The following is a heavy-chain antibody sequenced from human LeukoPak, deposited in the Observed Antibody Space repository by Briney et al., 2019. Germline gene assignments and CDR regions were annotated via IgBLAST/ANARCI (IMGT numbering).Heavy chain of an antibody. Sequence: SGGSLRLSCAASGFTFSSSAMNWVRQAPGKGLEWVSTISGTGGSTYYADSVRGRFTISRDNSKNTLYLQMNSLRAEDTAVYYCAKDPGGENYWGQGTLVTVSS. V-gene: IGHV3-23*01. D-gene: IGHD2-8*02. J-gene: IGHJ4*02. CDR2: ISGTGGST. CDR1: GFTFSSSA. CDR3: AKDPGGENY.